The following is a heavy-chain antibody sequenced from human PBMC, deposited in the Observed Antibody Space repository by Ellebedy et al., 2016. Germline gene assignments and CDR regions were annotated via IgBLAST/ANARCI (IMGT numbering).Heavy chain of an antibody. Sequence: GESLKISXAASGFTFSSYAMSWVRQAPGKGLEWVSAISGSGGSTYYADSVKGRFTISRDNSKNTLYLQMNSLRAEDTAVYYCAKDLEGDGDFPYWGQGTLVTVSS. CDR3: AKDLEGDGDFPY. J-gene: IGHJ4*02. V-gene: IGHV3-23*01. CDR2: ISGSGGST. D-gene: IGHD4-17*01. CDR1: GFTFSSYA.